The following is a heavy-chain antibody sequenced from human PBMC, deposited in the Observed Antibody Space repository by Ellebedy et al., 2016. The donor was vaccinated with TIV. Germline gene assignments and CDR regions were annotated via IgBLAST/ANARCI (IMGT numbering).Heavy chain of an antibody. CDR1: GGSISSGSYY. CDR3: ARGHNWFDL. CDR2: ISSGGT. V-gene: IGHV4-61*02. Sequence: SETLSLTXTVSGGSISSGSYYWSWVRQPAGKGLEWIGRISSGGTSYNPSLRSRVTMSVDTSKNQFSPRLTSVMAADAAVYYCARGHNWFDLWGQGTLVIVSS. J-gene: IGHJ5*02.